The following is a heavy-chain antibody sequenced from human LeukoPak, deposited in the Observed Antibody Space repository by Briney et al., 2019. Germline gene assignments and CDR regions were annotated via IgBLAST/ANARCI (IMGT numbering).Heavy chain of an antibody. V-gene: IGHV3-11*01. CDR3: ARETYPRNDAFDI. Sequence: GGSLRLSCAASGFTFSDYYMSWIRQAPGKGLEWVSYISSSGSTIYYADSVKGRLTISRDNAKNSLYLQMNSLRAEDTAVYYCARETYPRNDAFDIWGQGTMVTVSS. CDR1: GFTFSDYY. J-gene: IGHJ3*02. CDR2: ISSSGSTI.